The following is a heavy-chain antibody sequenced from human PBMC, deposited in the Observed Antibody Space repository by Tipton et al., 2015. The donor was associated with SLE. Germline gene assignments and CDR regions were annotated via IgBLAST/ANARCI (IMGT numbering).Heavy chain of an antibody. J-gene: IGHJ4*02. V-gene: IGHV4-39*02. D-gene: IGHD3-10*01. CDR3: ARVEAVVYGSGIVDY. Sequence: GLVKPSETMSLTCTVSGGSIRSTSHYWGWIRQPPGKGLEWIGSVYYSGSTYYNLSLKSRVSISVDTSRNHLSLKLSSVTAADTAVYYCARVEAVVYGSGIVDYWGQGTLVTVSS. CDR2: VYYSGST. CDR1: GGSIRSTSHY.